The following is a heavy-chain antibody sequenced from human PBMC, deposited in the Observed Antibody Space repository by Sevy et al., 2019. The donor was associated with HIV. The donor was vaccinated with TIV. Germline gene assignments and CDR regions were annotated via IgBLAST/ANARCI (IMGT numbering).Heavy chain of an antibody. CDR3: ARQGGSCKSGPCYTFFDF. Sequence: SETLSLTCTVSGGSINRSSYYWGWIRQPPGKGLEWIASIHSGGNAYYHPSLKSRVTVSVDTSKNQVSLKRTSVTAADTAVYYCARQGGSCKSGPCYTFFDFWGQGTLVTVSS. D-gene: IGHD2-8*02. V-gene: IGHV4-39*01. CDR1: GGSINRSSYY. CDR2: IHSGGNA. J-gene: IGHJ4*02.